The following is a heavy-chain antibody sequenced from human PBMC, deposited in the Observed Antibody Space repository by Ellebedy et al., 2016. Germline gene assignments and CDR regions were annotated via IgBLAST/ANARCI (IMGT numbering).Heavy chain of an antibody. CDR1: GFTLSSYW. CDR3: TRGGLYSDSATRPDY. Sequence: GESLKISXAASGFTLSSYWMHWVRQVPGKGLVWVSRINEDGRTITYADSVKGRFTISRDNAKNTLYLQMNSLRTDDTAVYYCTRGGLYSDSATRPDYWGQGTLVTVSS. D-gene: IGHD2-15*01. J-gene: IGHJ4*02. V-gene: IGHV3-74*01. CDR2: INEDGRTI.